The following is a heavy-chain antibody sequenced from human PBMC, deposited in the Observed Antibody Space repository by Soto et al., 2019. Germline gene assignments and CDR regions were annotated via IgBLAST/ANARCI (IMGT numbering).Heavy chain of an antibody. J-gene: IGHJ4*02. CDR2: IDIAGSTT. Sequence: PVGSLRLSCAASGFTFSSYWMHWVRQTPGKGLVWVSRIDIAGSTTTYADSVKGRFTISRDNAKNTLYLQMNSLRAEDTAVYYCARDKTVAGPTTFDYCGQGTLVIVST. D-gene: IGHD6-19*01. CDR3: ARDKTVAGPTTFDY. V-gene: IGHV3-74*01. CDR1: GFTFSSYW.